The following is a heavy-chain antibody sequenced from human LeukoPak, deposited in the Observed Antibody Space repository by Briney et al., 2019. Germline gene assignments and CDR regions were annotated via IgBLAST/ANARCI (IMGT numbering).Heavy chain of an antibody. CDR3: ARAPSGSRIY. CDR1: GGSISSSSYY. V-gene: IGHV4-39*07. D-gene: IGHD1-26*01. J-gene: IGHJ4*02. CDR2: IYHSGST. Sequence: SETLSLTCTVSGGSISSSSYYWGWIRQPPGKGLEWIGSIYHSGSTYYNPSLKSRVTISVDTSKNQFSLKLSSVTAADTAAYYCARAPSGSRIYWGQGTLVTVSS.